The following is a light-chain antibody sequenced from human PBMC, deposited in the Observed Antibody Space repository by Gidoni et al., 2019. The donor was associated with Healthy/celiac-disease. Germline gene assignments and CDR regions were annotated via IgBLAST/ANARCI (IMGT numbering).Light chain of an antibody. CDR1: SSDVGCYHY. V-gene: IGLV2-11*01. Sequence: QSALTQPRSVSGSPGQSVTISCTGTSSDVGCYHYVSWYQQHPGKAPKLMIYDVSKRPSGVPDRFSGSKSGNTASLTISGLQAEDEADYYCCSYAGSYTGVFGGGTKLTVL. CDR2: DVS. J-gene: IGLJ2*01. CDR3: CSYAGSYTGV.